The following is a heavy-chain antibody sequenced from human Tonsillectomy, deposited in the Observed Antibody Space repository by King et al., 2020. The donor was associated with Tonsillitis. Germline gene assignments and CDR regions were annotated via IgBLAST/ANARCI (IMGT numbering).Heavy chain of an antibody. CDR3: AKADYGAFYTVDY. J-gene: IGHJ4*02. Sequence: VQLVESGGGVVQPGRSLRLSCAPSGITFSSYGMHWVRQAPGKGLEWVAAISYDGGKNYYADSVKGRFTISRDNSKNTLYLQMSSLRGEDTAVYYCAKADYGAFYTVDYWGQGTLVTVSS. D-gene: IGHD4-17*01. CDR2: ISYDGGKN. CDR1: GITFSSYG. V-gene: IGHV3-30*18.